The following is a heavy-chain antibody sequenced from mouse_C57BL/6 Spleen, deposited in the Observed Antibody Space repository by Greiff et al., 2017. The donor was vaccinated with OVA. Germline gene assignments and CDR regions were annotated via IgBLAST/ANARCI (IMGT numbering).Heavy chain of an antibody. J-gene: IGHJ4*01. V-gene: IGHV1-54*01. CDR2: INPGSGGT. CDR1: GYAFTNYL. CDR3: ARGGTTVVANYYAMDY. Sequence: QVQLQQSGAELVRPGTSVKVSCKASGYAFTNYLIEWVKQRPGQGLEWIGVINPGSGGTNYNEKFKGKATLTADKSSSTAYMQLSSLTSEDSAVYFCARGGTTVVANYYAMDYWGQGTSVTVPS. D-gene: IGHD1-1*01.